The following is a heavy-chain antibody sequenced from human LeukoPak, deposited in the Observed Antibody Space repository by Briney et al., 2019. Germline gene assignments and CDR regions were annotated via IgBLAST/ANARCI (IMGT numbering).Heavy chain of an antibody. CDR3: ACSRPYGGNSGTDY. CDR2: SYYSGST. V-gene: IGHV4-39*07. D-gene: IGHD4-23*01. J-gene: IGHJ4*02. CDR1: GGSISSSSYY. Sequence: PSETLSLTCTVSGGSISSSSYYWGWLRQPPGKGLEWIGSSYYSGSTYYNPSLKSRVTISVDTSKNQFSLKLSSVTAADTAVYYCACSRPYGGNSGTDYWGQGTLVTVSS.